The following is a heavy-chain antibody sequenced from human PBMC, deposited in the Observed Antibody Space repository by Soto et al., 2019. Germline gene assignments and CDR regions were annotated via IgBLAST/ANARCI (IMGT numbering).Heavy chain of an antibody. CDR3: ARDLAKGGGSAGFDY. V-gene: IGHV1-2*02. CDR2: INPNSGGT. D-gene: IGHD2-15*01. Sequence: QVQLVQSGAEVKKPGASVKVSCKASGYTFTGYYMHWVRQAPGQGLEWMGWINPNSGGTKYLQKFQGRVTMTRDTSITTVYMSLTGLKSDDTAVYYCARDLAKGGGSAGFDYWGQGTLVAVSS. CDR1: GYTFTGYY. J-gene: IGHJ4*02.